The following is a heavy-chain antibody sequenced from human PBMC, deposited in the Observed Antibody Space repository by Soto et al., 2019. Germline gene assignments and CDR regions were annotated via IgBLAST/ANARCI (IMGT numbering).Heavy chain of an antibody. Sequence: QVQLVQSGTEVKKPGASVKVSCKASGYTFTSYGIHWVRQAPGQRLEWMGWINAANGDTKYSPKFQGRVTITRHTAARTDYMEIRNVKYEDTAVYYCERRHESASDNDWFDLWGQGTLVTV. CDR3: ERRHESASDNDWFDL. J-gene: IGHJ5*02. D-gene: IGHD2-21*01. CDR2: INAANGDT. CDR1: GYTFTSYG. V-gene: IGHV1-3*01.